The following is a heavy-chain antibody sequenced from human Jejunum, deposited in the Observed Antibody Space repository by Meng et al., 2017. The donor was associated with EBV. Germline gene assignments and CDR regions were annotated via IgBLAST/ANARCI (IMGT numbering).Heavy chain of an antibody. CDR3: ARVAFSYTTRSLDS. CDR2: INHSGST. J-gene: IGHJ4*02. V-gene: IGHV4-34*02. CDR1: RGAFSGYY. Sequence: QVPLQQWGAGLLKPSETLSLTCAVYRGAFSGYYWSWIRQHPGKGLGWIGEINHSGSTNYNPSLRSRVTISVETSKNQFSLRLNSVTAADTAVYYCARVAFSYTTRSLDSWGQGTLVTVSS. D-gene: IGHD3-16*02.